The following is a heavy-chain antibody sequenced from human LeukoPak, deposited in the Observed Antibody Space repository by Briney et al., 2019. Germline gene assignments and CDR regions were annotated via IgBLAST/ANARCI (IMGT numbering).Heavy chain of an antibody. J-gene: IGHJ4*02. CDR3: AKVIDRFVVVPAAMHY. CDR2: ISYDGSNK. V-gene: IGHV3-30*18. D-gene: IGHD2-2*01. Sequence: GGSLRLSCAASGFTFSNYGIHWVRQAPGKGLEWVAVISYDGSNKYYADSVKGRFTISRDNSKNTLYLQMNSLRAEDTAVYYCAKVIDRFVVVPAAMHYWGQGTLVTVSS. CDR1: GFTFSNYG.